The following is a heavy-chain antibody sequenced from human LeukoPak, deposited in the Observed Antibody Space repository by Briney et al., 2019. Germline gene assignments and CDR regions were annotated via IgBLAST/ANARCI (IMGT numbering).Heavy chain of an antibody. D-gene: IGHD5-18*01. J-gene: IGHJ4*02. CDR3: AKAPAMDPYYFDY. CDR1: GFTFSSYA. CDR2: ISGSGGGT. Sequence: GGSLRLSCAASGFTFSSYAMSWVRQAPGKGLEWVSAISGSGGGTYYADSVKGRFTISRDNSKNTLYLQMNSLRAEDTAVYYCAKAPAMDPYYFDYWGQGTLVTVSS. V-gene: IGHV3-23*01.